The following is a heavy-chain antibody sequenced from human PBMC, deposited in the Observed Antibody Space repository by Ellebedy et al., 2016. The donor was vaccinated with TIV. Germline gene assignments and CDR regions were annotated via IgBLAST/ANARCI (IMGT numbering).Heavy chain of an antibody. D-gene: IGHD5-12*01. CDR2: ISGSNNYK. J-gene: IGHJ4*02. Sequence: GESLKISXAVSGFTFSDYYINWIRQAPGKGLEWIAYISGSNNYKTYADSVKGRFTISRDNAKNTLYLQMNSLRAEDTAVYYCARGHPATMNSLMGYWGQGTLVTVSS. CDR3: ARGHPATMNSLMGY. V-gene: IGHV3-11*06. CDR1: GFTFSDYY.